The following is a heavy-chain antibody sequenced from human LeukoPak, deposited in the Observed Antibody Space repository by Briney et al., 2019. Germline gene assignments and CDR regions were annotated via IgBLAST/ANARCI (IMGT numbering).Heavy chain of an antibody. CDR3: VRDRELTY. V-gene: IGHV4-4*08. J-gene: IGHJ4*02. D-gene: IGHD3-10*01. CDR1: DGSISIYY. Sequence: SETLSLTCTVSDGSISIYYWSWIRQPPGKGLEWIGYVYSSGNTNYSPSLKGRAIISTDTSKNQFSLKLTSVTAADTAVYYCVRDRELTYWGQGILVTVSS. CDR2: VYSSGNT.